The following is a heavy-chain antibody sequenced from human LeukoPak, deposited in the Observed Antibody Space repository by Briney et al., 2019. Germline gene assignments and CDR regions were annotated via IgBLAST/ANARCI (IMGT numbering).Heavy chain of an antibody. Sequence: ASVKVSCKASGYTFTSYGISWVRQAPGQGLEWMGWISAYNGNTNYAQKLQGRATMTTDTSTSTAYMELRSLRSDDTAVYYCARDGDDYVWGSYRYPNWFDPWGQGTLVTVSS. CDR1: GYTFTSYG. CDR3: ARDGDDYVWGSYRYPNWFDP. J-gene: IGHJ5*02. CDR2: ISAYNGNT. V-gene: IGHV1-18*01. D-gene: IGHD3-16*02.